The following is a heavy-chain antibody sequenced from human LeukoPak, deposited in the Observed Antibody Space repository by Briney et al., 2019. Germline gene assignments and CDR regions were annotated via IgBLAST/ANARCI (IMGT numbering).Heavy chain of an antibody. CDR1: GFAFRTYP. V-gene: IGHV3-7*01. J-gene: IGHJ4*02. CDR3: ARGSSAGASLRHDY. Sequence: PGGSLRLSCAASGFAFRTYPMVWARQAPGKGLEWVANIKQDGSEENFVDSVKGRSTISRDNAKKSLYLQMNSLRAEDTAVYYCARGSSAGASLRHDYWGQGTLVTVSS. D-gene: IGHD1-26*01. CDR2: IKQDGSEE.